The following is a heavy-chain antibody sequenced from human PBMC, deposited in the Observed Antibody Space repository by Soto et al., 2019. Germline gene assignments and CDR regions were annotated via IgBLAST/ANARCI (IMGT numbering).Heavy chain of an antibody. CDR1: GYTFADYD. Sequence: ASVTVSCKASGYTFADYDINWVRQAPGQGLEWMAWVNPNSGNAGYPPRFQGRLSMTRDTSMNTAYMQLSSLTSDDTAIYYCARDGNFALRGYSFAFDLWGQGTLVTVS. CDR2: VNPNSGNA. J-gene: IGHJ4*02. D-gene: IGHD5-12*01. CDR3: ARDGNFALRGYSFAFDL. V-gene: IGHV1-8*01.